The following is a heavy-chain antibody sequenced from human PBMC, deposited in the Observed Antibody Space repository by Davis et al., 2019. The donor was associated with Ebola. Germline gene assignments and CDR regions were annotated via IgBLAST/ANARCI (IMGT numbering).Heavy chain of an antibody. Sequence: SETLSLTCSVSGGSINTVSYYWGWIRQPPGKGLEWIGSIYYSGSTNYNPSLKSRVTISVDTSKNQFSLKLSSVTAADTAVYYCARLAPGYYYGMDVWGQGTTVTVSS. CDR1: GGSINTVSYY. J-gene: IGHJ6*02. CDR2: IYYSGST. CDR3: ARLAPGYYYGMDV. V-gene: IGHV4-39*07.